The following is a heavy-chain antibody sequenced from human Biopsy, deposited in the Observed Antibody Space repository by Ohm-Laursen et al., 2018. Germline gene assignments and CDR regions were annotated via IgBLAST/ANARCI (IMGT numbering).Heavy chain of an antibody. Sequence: SLRLSCSASGFTFHDYSMHWVRQAPEKGLEWVAGISYNGGDIGYGDSVRGRFTISRDNAKKSLSLQLHSLRLEDTALYYCAKGRSSMTDAFNMWGQGTTVTVSS. CDR1: GFTFHDYS. J-gene: IGHJ6*02. D-gene: IGHD2/OR15-2a*01. CDR3: AKGRSSMTDAFNM. V-gene: IGHV3-9*01. CDR2: ISYNGGDI.